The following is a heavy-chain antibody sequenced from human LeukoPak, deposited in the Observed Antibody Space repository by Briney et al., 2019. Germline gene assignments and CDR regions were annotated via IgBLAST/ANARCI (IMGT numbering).Heavy chain of an antibody. CDR2: FHYSGTT. J-gene: IGHJ4*02. D-gene: IGHD5-18*01. CDR3: ARQVTYGYAYGYYFDF. V-gene: IGHV4-39*01. CDR1: GASISTSYYY. Sequence: PSETLSLTCTVSGASISTSYYYWAWIRQPPGKGLEWIGNFHYSGTTYYNPSLKSRVAISIDTSKIQFFLRLSSVTAADTAVYYCARQVTYGYAYGYYFDFWGQGALVTVSS.